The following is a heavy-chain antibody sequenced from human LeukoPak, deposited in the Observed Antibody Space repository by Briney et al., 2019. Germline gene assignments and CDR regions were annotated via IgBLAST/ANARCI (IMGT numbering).Heavy chain of an antibody. CDR1: GYTFTGYY. J-gene: IGHJ6*02. CDR2: INPNSGGT. Sequence: ASVKASCKASGYTFTGYYMHWVRQAPGQGLEWMGWINPNSGGTNYAQKFQGWVTMTRDTSISTAYMELSRLRSDDTAVYYCARALAAAERYYYGMDVWGQGTTVTVSS. D-gene: IGHD6-13*01. CDR3: ARALAAAERYYYGMDV. V-gene: IGHV1-2*04.